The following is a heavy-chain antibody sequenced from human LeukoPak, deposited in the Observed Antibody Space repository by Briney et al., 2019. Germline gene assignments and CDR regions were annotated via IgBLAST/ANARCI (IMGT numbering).Heavy chain of an antibody. V-gene: IGHV3-7*01. CDR1: GFTFSSYA. J-gene: IGHJ4*02. Sequence: GGSLRLSCAASGFTFSSYAMSWVRQAPGKGLEWVANIKQDGSEKYYVDSVKGRFTISRDNAKKSLNLQMNSLRAEDTAVYYCARDHAGHGDYFGNFDYWGQGTLVTVSS. CDR2: IKQDGSEK. D-gene: IGHD4-17*01. CDR3: ARDHAGHGDYFGNFDY.